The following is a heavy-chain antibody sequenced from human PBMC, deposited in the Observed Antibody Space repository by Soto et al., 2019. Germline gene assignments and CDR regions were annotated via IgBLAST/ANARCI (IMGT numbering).Heavy chain of an antibody. CDR1: GFRFVGYA. J-gene: IGHJ4*02. CDR3: AKDRQYLQDFDY. V-gene: IGHV3-23*01. D-gene: IGHD4-4*01. CDR2: ISGSDTST. Sequence: PGGPLRLSCAAAGFRFVGYALSWVRTAHGKGLEWVSAISGSDTSTYYADSVEGRFIISRDNSKNTLYLQMNSLRAEDTAVYYCAKDRQYLQDFDYWGQGTRVNVSA.